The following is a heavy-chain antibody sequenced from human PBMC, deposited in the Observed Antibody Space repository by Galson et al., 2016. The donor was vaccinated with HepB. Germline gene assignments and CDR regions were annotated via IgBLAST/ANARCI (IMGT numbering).Heavy chain of an antibody. CDR2: TSHTGST. D-gene: IGHD2-15*01. CDR1: GGSLSAYY. Sequence: LTCTVNGGSLSAYYWNWIRQSPGKGLEWIGETSHTGSTDYNPSLKSRVTFLVDTSKNHFSLHLKSVTAADTAVYYCATGYCSGGSCYSGAFHIWGQGTMVTVSS. V-gene: IGHV4-34*01. CDR3: ATGYCSGGSCYSGAFHI. J-gene: IGHJ3*02.